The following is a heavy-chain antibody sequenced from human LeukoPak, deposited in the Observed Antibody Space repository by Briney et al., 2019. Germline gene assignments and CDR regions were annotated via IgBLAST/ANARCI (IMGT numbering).Heavy chain of an antibody. Sequence: SATLSLTCTVSGGSISSYYWSWIRQHPGRGMEWLGYIYYSGSTNYNPSLKSRVTISVDTSKNQFSLKLSSVTAADTAMYYCARRAYSSGWYYFDYWGQGTLVTVSS. D-gene: IGHD6-19*01. CDR1: GGSISSYY. V-gene: IGHV4-59*01. CDR2: IYYSGST. J-gene: IGHJ4*02. CDR3: ARRAYSSGWYYFDY.